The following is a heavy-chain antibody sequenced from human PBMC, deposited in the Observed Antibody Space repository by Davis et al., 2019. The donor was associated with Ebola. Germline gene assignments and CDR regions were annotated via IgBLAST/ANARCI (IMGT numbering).Heavy chain of an antibody. CDR2: ISYDGSNK. CDR1: GFTFSIYA. D-gene: IGHD5-24*01. Sequence: PGGSLRLSCAASGFTFSIYAMHWVRQAPGKGLEWVAVISYDGSNKYYADSVKGRFTISRDNSKNTLYLQMNSLRAEDTAVYYCAKDPRWLQQPYWGQGTLVTVSS. V-gene: IGHV3-30*04. J-gene: IGHJ4*02. CDR3: AKDPRWLQQPY.